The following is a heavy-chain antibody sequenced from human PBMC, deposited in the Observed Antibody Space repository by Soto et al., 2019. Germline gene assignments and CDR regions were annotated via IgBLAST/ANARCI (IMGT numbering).Heavy chain of an antibody. V-gene: IGHV1-46*01. CDR2: INPSGGST. J-gene: IGHJ4*02. Sequence: ASVKVSCKASGYTCTIYYMHWVLQAPGQGLEWMGIINPSGGSTSYAQKFQGRVTMTRDTSTSTVYMELSSLRSEDTAVYYCARGTPRRLFGYWGEATLVTVCS. CDR3: ARGTPRRLFGY. CDR1: GYTCTIYY.